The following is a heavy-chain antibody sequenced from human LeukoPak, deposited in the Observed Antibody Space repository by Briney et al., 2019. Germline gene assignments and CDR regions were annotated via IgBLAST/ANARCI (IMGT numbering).Heavy chain of an antibody. CDR2: ISWNGNSV. V-gene: IGHV3-9*01. D-gene: IGHD2-2*01. CDR1: GFTFDDYA. CDR3: AKAPRYASYFDY. Sequence: GGSLRLSCSASGFTFDDYAMHWVRQAPGKGLEWVSGISWNGNSVDYADSVKGRFTISRDNPKNSLYLQMNSLRAEDTALYYCAKAPRYASYFDYWGQGTLVTVSS. J-gene: IGHJ4*02.